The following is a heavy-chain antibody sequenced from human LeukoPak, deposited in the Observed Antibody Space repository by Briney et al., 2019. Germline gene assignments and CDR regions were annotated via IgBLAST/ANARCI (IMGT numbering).Heavy chain of an antibody. V-gene: IGHV3-7*01. D-gene: IGHD3-16*02. CDR2: IKQDGSEK. J-gene: IGHJ6*03. CDR1: GFTFSSYW. CDR3: ARHPGDFTGIVKYYYMDV. Sequence: PGGSLRLSCAASGFTFSSYWMSWVRQAPGKGLEWVANIKQDGSEKYYVDSVKGRFTISRDNAKNSLYLQMNSLRVEDTAVYYCARHPGDFTGIVKYYYMDVWGKGTTVTVSS.